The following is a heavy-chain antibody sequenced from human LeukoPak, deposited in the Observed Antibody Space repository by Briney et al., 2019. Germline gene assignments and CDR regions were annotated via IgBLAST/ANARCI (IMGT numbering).Heavy chain of an antibody. D-gene: IGHD1-26*01. Sequence: PGGSLRLSCAASGFTFSSYAMHWVRQAPGKGLEWVAVISYDGSNKYYADSVKGRFTISRDNSKNTLYLQMNSLGAEDTAVYYCARDRYSGSSTLAYYFDYWGQGTLVTVSS. V-gene: IGHV3-30*04. J-gene: IGHJ4*02. CDR1: GFTFSSYA. CDR3: ARDRYSGSSTLAYYFDY. CDR2: ISYDGSNK.